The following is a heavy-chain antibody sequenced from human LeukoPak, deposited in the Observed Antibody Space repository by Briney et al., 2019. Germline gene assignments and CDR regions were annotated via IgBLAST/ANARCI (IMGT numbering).Heavy chain of an antibody. CDR1: GGTLSSYA. CDR2: IIPILGIA. V-gene: IGHV1-69*04. Sequence: SVKVSCKASGGTLSSYAISWVRPAPGQGLEWMGRIIPILGIANYAQKFQGRVTITEDKSTSTAYMELSSLRSEDTAVYYCASWGLRPDAFDIWGQGTMVTVSS. D-gene: IGHD3-16*01. J-gene: IGHJ3*02. CDR3: ASWGLRPDAFDI.